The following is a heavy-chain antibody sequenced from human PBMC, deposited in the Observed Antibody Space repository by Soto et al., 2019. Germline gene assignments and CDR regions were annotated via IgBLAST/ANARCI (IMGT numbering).Heavy chain of an antibody. J-gene: IGHJ4*02. CDR1: GYTFTSYG. CDR2: ISAYNGNT. Sequence: ASVKVSCKASGYTFTSYGISWVRQAPGQGLEWMGWISAYNGNTNYAQKLQGRVTMTTDTSTSTAYMELRSLRSDDTAVYYCASTGYDFWSGYTAYWGQGTLVTVSS. V-gene: IGHV1-18*04. D-gene: IGHD3-3*01. CDR3: ASTGYDFWSGYTAY.